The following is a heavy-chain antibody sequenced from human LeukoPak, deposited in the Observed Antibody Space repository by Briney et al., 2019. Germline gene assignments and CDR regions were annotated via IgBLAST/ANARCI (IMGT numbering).Heavy chain of an antibody. V-gene: IGHV4-4*07. CDR2: IYTSGST. J-gene: IGHJ4*02. Sequence: SETLSLTCTVSGGSISSYYWSWIRQPAGKGLEWIGRIYTSGSTNYSPSLKSRVTMSVDTSKNQFSLKLSSVTAADTAVYYCARDKSVDFWSGYYTLFDYWGQGTLVTVSS. CDR3: ARDKSVDFWSGYYTLFDY. CDR1: GGSISSYY. D-gene: IGHD3-3*01.